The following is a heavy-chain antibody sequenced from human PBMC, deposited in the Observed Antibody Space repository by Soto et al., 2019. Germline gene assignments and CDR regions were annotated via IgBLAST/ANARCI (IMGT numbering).Heavy chain of an antibody. CDR1: GGSISSSSYY. Sequence: SETLSLTCTVSGGSISSSSYYWGWIRQPPGKGLEWIGSIYYSGSTYYNPSLKSRVTISVDTSKNQFSLKLSSVTAADTAVYYCXRRLVVVVAPSYDAFDIWGQGTMVTVSS. V-gene: IGHV4-39*01. D-gene: IGHD2-15*01. CDR2: IYYSGST. CDR3: XRRLVVVVAPSYDAFDI. J-gene: IGHJ3*02.